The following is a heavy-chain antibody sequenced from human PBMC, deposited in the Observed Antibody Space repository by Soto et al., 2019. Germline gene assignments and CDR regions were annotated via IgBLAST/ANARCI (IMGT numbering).Heavy chain of an antibody. CDR2: ISGSGGST. CDR1: GFTFSSYA. D-gene: IGHD2-2*01. J-gene: IGHJ4*02. CDR3: AKGRYCSSTSCYDDIDY. V-gene: IGHV3-23*01. Sequence: GSLRLSCAASGFTFSSYAMSWVRQAPGKGLEWVPAISGSGGSTYYADSVKGRFTISRDNSKNTLYLQMNSLRAEDTAVYYCAKGRYCSSTSCYDDIDYWDQGTLVTVSS.